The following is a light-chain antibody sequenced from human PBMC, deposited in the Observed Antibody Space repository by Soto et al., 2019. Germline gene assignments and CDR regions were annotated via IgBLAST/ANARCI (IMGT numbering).Light chain of an antibody. V-gene: IGKV3-11*01. CDR3: QQRTYRPT. Sequence: EIVLTQSPATLSLSPGERATLSCRASQSVGTYLAWYQQRPGHPPRLLIYATSNRATGIPARFSGSGSGTDFTLTINSLEPADFAVYFCQQRTYRPTFGPRTTVDIK. CDR2: ATS. CDR1: QSVGTY. J-gene: IGKJ3*01.